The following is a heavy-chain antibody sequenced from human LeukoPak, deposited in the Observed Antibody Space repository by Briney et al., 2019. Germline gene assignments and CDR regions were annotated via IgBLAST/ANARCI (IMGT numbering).Heavy chain of an antibody. J-gene: IGHJ3*02. CDR1: GYTFTSYD. V-gene: IGHV1-18*01. Sequence: ASVKVSCKASGYTFTSYDINWVRQAPGQGLEWMGWISAYNGNTNYAQKLQGRVTMTTDTSTSTAYMELRSLRSDDTAVYYCARGPLAYCGGDCSDDAFDIWGQGTMVTVSS. CDR2: ISAYNGNT. D-gene: IGHD2-21*01. CDR3: ARGPLAYCGGDCSDDAFDI.